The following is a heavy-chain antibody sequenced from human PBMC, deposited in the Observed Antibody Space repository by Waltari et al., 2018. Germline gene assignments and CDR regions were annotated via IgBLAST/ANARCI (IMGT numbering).Heavy chain of an antibody. J-gene: IGHJ6*02. CDR3: ARDPDYGDYAYYYYGMDV. CDR1: GGTFSSYA. Sequence: QVQLVQSGAEVKKPGSSVKVSCKASGGTFSSYAISWVRQAPGHGLEWMGRISPILGRANYAQKVQGRVTITADKSTSTAYMELSSLRSEDTAVYYCARDPDYGDYAYYYYGMDVWGQGTTVTVSS. V-gene: IGHV1-69*04. D-gene: IGHD4-17*01. CDR2: ISPILGRA.